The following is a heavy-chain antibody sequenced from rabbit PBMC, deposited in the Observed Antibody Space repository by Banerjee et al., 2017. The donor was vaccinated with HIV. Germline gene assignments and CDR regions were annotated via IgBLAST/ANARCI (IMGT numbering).Heavy chain of an antibody. Sequence: QEQLEESGGGLVKPEGSLTLTCTASGFTISSYWMSWVRQAPGKGLEWIGIIYAGSGTTVSASGVNGRSPISSNPKKTTLSLKRNSLTAADPATFFCVRDLAGFFGWNFTLWGRGPLAPVS. D-gene: IGHD4-1*01. J-gene: IGHJ4*01. CDR2: IYAGSGTT. V-gene: IGHV1S45*01. CDR1: GFTISSYW. CDR3: VRDLAGFFGWNFTL.